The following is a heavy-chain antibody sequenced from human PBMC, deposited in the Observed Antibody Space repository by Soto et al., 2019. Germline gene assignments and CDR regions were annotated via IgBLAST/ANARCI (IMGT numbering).Heavy chain of an antibody. Sequence: PSETLSLTCTVSGGPISSSNYYWGWIRQPPGKGLEWIGSIYYSGSTYYSPSLQSQVTISVDTSQNQFSLKLSSVTAADTAVYYCARRAYSYGQGDYWGQGTLVTVSS. J-gene: IGHJ4*02. D-gene: IGHD5-18*01. V-gene: IGHV4-39*01. CDR1: GGPISSSNYY. CDR3: ARRAYSYGQGDY. CDR2: IYYSGST.